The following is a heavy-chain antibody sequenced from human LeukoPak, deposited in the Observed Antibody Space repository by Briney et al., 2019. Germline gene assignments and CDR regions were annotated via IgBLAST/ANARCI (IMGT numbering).Heavy chain of an antibody. J-gene: IGHJ3*02. V-gene: IGHV3-7*01. D-gene: IGHD2-15*01. CDR2: IKQDGSEK. CDR1: GFTFSSYW. Sequence: GGSLRLSCAASGFTFSSYWMSWVRQAPGKGLEWVANIKQDGSEKYYVDSVKGRFTISRDNAKNSLYLQMNSLRAEDTAVYYCARDIIDRTLGYCSGGSCYDDAFDIWGQGTMVTVSS. CDR3: ARDIIDRTLGYCSGGSCYDDAFDI.